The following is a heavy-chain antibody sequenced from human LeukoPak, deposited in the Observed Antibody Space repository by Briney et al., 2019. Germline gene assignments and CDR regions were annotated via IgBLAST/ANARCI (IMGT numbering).Heavy chain of an antibody. J-gene: IGHJ4*02. V-gene: IGHV3-23*01. D-gene: IGHD6-13*01. CDR1: GFTFSSYA. CDR2: ISGSGGST. Sequence: GGSLRLSCAASGFTFSSYAMSWVRQAPGKGLEWVSAISGSGGSTYYADSVKGRFTVSRDNSKNTLYLQMNSLRAEDTAVYYCAKDHSSSWYYFDYWGQGTLVTVSS. CDR3: AKDHSSSWYYFDY.